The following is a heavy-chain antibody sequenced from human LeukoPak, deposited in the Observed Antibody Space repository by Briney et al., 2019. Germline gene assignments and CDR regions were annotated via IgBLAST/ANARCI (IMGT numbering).Heavy chain of an antibody. D-gene: IGHD5-12*01. V-gene: IGHV3-23*01. Sequence: GGSLRLSCAASGFTFSNYAMSWVRQAPGKGLEWVSAISGSGGSTYYADSVKGRFTISRDNSKNTLYLQMNSLRAEDTAVYYCAKDRGYGVSYWYFDLWGRGTLVTVSS. CDR3: AKDRGYGVSYWYFDL. J-gene: IGHJ2*01. CDR2: ISGSGGST. CDR1: GFTFSNYA.